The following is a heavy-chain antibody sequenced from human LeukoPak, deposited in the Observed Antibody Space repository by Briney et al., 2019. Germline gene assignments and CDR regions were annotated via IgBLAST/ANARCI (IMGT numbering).Heavy chain of an antibody. CDR1: GFTFSSYA. CDR2: ISYDGSNK. CDR3: ARRSRDYVWGSYRGGAFDI. J-gene: IGHJ3*02. D-gene: IGHD3-16*02. V-gene: IGHV3-30-3*01. Sequence: GGSLRLSCAASGFTFSSYAMHWVRQAPGKGLEWVAVISYDGSNKYCADSVKGRFTISRDNSKNTLYLQMNSLRAEDTAVYYCARRSRDYVWGSYRGGAFDIWGQGTMVTVSS.